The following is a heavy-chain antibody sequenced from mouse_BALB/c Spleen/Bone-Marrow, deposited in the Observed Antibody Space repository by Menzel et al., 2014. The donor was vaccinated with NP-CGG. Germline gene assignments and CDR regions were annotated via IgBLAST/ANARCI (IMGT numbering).Heavy chain of an antibody. Sequence: EVQRVESGGGLVRPGGSLRLSCATSGFTFSDYYMSWVRQPPGKALEWLGFIRNKANGYTTEYSASVKGRFTISRDNSQSILYLQTNTLRAEDSATYYCARDMGLLRFDYWGQGTTLTVSS. J-gene: IGHJ2*01. CDR1: GFTFSDYY. CDR3: ARDMGLLRFDY. CDR2: IRNKANGYTT. V-gene: IGHV7-3*02. D-gene: IGHD1-1*01.